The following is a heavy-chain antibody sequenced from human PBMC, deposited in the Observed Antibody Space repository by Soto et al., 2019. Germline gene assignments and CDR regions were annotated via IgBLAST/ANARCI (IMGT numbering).Heavy chain of an antibody. CDR2: ISSSSTTI. CDR3: ARDNPRSPGWDV. J-gene: IGHJ6*02. V-gene: IGHV3-48*02. CDR1: GFTPRSYS. Sequence: EVQLVESGGGLVQPGGSLRLSCEASGFTPRSYSRNGPRQAPGQGLEWVQYISSSSTTIYYADSVKGRFTISRDNAKNSLYLQMNSLRDEDTAVYYCARDNPRSPGWDVWGQGTTVTVSS.